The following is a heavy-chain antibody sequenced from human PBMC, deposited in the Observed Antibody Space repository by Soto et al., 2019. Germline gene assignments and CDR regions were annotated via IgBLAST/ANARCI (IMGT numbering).Heavy chain of an antibody. CDR2: FYYSQNT. Sequence: SETLSLTCTVSGGSLTSNSYYWGWIRQPPGKGLEWIGSFYYSQNTYFNPSLKSRVTISVDTSKNQFSLKLSSVTAADAAVYYCARDARMPTDLGGYYYYAMDVWGQGTTVTVSS. CDR3: ARDARMPTDLGGYYYYAMDV. J-gene: IGHJ6*02. D-gene: IGHD4-4*01. V-gene: IGHV4-39*07. CDR1: GGSLTSNSYY.